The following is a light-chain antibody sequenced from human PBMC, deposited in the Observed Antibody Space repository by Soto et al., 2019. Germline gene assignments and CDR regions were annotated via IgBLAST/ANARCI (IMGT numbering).Light chain of an antibody. CDR3: QQYNSYST. Sequence: DIQMTQSPSTLSASVGDRVTITCRASQSISSWLAWYQQQPGKAPKLLICDASSLESGVPSRFSGSGSGTEFTLTISSLQPDDFATYYCQQYNSYSTSGGGTKVEIK. CDR2: DAS. CDR1: QSISSW. J-gene: IGKJ4*01. V-gene: IGKV1-5*01.